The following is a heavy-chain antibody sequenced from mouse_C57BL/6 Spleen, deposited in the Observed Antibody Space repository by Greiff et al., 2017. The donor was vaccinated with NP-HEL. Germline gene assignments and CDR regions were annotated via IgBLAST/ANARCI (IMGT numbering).Heavy chain of an antibody. D-gene: IGHD1-1*01. CDR1: GYAFSSYW. CDR3: ARKEGLLRTMDY. CDR2: IYPGDGDT. V-gene: IGHV1-80*01. Sequence: VKLQESGAELVKPGASVKISCKASGYAFSSYWMNWVKQRPGKGLEWIGQIYPGDGDTNYNGKFKGKATLTADKSSSTAYMQLSSLTSEDSAVYFCARKEGLLRTMDYWGQGTSVTVSS. J-gene: IGHJ4*01.